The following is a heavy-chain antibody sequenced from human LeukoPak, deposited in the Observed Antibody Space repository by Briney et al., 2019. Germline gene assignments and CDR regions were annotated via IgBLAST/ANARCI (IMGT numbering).Heavy chain of an antibody. D-gene: IGHD3-9*01. Sequence: SETLSLTCTVSGGSISSSCYFWGWIRQPPGKGLEWIGSMYYSERTYYNPSLKSRVTISVDTSKNQCSLKLSSVTAADTAVYYCARRAVYYDILTGYYKSLYYFDYWGQGTLVTVSS. J-gene: IGHJ4*02. CDR2: MYYSERT. CDR1: GGSISSSCYF. CDR3: ARRAVYYDILTGYYKSLYYFDY. V-gene: IGHV4-39*01.